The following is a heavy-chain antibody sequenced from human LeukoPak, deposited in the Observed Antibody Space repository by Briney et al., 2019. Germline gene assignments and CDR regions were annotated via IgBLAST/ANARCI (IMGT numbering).Heavy chain of an antibody. CDR3: ARLTYYYDSRSWTFDY. CDR1: GYTFTNYG. CDR2: INTNTGNP. D-gene: IGHD3-22*01. Sequence: ASVKVSCKASGYTFTNYGINWVRQAPGRGLEWMGWINTNTGNPTYAQGFTGRFVFSLDTSVSTAYLQISSLEAEDTAVYYCARLTYYYDSRSWTFDYWGQGTQVTVSS. J-gene: IGHJ4*02. V-gene: IGHV7-4-1*02.